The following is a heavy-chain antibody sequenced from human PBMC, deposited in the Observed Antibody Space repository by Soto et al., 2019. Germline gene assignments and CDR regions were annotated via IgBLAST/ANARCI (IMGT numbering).Heavy chain of an antibody. Sequence: QVQLVQSGAEVKQPGASVRVSCKASGDTHTIYFIHWLRQAPGQGLEWTGRINSVSGGANYAPRFRGGVAMTRDRSSAPAFMELSRLSSDDTAVYYCARGGSYYAHWGQGTLVTVSS. CDR1: GDTHTIYF. J-gene: IGHJ4*02. CDR2: INSVSGGA. D-gene: IGHD1-26*01. CDR3: ARGGSYYAH. V-gene: IGHV1-2*06.